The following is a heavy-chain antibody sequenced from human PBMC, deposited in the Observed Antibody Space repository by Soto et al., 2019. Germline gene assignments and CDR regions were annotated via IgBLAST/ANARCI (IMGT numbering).Heavy chain of an antibody. Sequence: GGSLRLSCAASGFTFSSYGMHWVRQAPGKGLEWVAVIWYDGSNKYYADFVKGRFTISKDNSKNTLYLQMNSLRAEDTAVYYCARGTIRGSGSLLVDYWGQGTLVTVSS. CDR1: GFTFSSYG. D-gene: IGHD3-10*01. J-gene: IGHJ4*02. CDR2: IWYDGSNK. V-gene: IGHV3-33*01. CDR3: ARGTIRGSGSLLVDY.